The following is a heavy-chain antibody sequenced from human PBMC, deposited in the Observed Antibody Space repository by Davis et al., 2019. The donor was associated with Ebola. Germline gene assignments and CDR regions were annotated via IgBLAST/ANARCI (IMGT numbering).Heavy chain of an antibody. CDR3: ARDQDTSPEWNWFDS. Sequence: GESLKISCAASGFTFSDYYMSWIRQAPGKGLEWVSYISGGGRTIYYADSVKGCFTISRDNSKNTLYLQMNSLRAEDTALYYCARDQDTSPEWNWFDSWGQGTLVTVSS. V-gene: IGHV3-11*01. J-gene: IGHJ5*01. D-gene: IGHD3-3*01. CDR1: GFTFSDYY. CDR2: ISGGGRTI.